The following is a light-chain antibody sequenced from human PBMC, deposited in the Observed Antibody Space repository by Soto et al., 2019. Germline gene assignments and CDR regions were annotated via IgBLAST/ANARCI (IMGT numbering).Light chain of an antibody. CDR1: QSVSANY. CDR2: DAS. V-gene: IGKV3-20*01. J-gene: IGKJ1*01. CDR3: QQYGSPTWT. Sequence: EIVLTQSPGTLSLSQGERATLSCRASQSVSANYLAWYQQKPGQAPRLLIYDASSRATGIPDRFSGSGSGTDFTLTITRLEPEDFAVYYCQQYGSPTWTFGQGTKVEVK.